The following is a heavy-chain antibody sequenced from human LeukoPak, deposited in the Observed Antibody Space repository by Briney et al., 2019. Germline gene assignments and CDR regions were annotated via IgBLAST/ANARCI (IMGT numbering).Heavy chain of an antibody. Sequence: GGSLRLSCAASGFTFDDYGMSWVRQAPGKGLEWVSGINWNGGSTGYADSVRGRFTISRDNAKNSLYLQMSSLRAEDTALYYCARDKEVGATTAFGIWGQGTMVTVSS. J-gene: IGHJ3*02. V-gene: IGHV3-20*04. CDR1: GFTFDDYG. CDR2: INWNGGST. D-gene: IGHD1-26*01. CDR3: ARDKEVGATTAFGI.